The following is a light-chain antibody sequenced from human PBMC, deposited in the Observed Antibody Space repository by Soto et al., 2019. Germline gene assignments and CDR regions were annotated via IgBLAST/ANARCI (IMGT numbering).Light chain of an antibody. V-gene: IGLV2-18*02. Sequence: QSALTQPPSVSGSPGQSVTISSPETTGDVGNYNRVSWYQQPPGTAPKVIIYEVSNRPSGVPDRFSGSKSGNTASLTISGLQAEDEADYYCSSYTSSSTYVFGTGTKLTVL. CDR3: SSYTSSSTYV. CDR1: TGDVGNYNR. J-gene: IGLJ1*01. CDR2: EVS.